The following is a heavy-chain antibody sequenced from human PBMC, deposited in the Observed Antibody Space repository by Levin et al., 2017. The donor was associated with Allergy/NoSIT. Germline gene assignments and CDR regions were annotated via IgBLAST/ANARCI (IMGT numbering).Heavy chain of an antibody. CDR2: IRGSGGST. Sequence: GGSLRLSCAASGFTFSSYAMTWVRQAPGKGLEWVSGIRGSGGSTYYADSVKGRFTISRDNSKNTLYLQMNSLRAEDTAVYYCAKDGDSSGLEGFDYWGQGTLVTVSS. CDR1: GFTFSSYA. V-gene: IGHV3-23*01. J-gene: IGHJ4*02. D-gene: IGHD3-22*01. CDR3: AKDGDSSGLEGFDY.